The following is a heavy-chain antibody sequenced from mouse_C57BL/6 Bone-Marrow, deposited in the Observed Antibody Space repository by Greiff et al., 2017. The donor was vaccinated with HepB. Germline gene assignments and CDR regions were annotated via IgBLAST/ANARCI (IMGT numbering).Heavy chain of an antibody. D-gene: IGHD1-1*01. CDR1: GFTFSDYY. V-gene: IGHV5-16*01. J-gene: IGHJ1*03. CDR3: ARDGDYGSSRYFDV. Sequence: EVNVVESEGGLVQPGSSMKLSCTASGFTFSDYYMAWVRQVPEKGLEWVANINYDGSSTYYLDSLKSRFIISRDNAKNILYLQMSSLKSEDTATYYCARDGDYGSSRYFDVWGTGTTVTVSS. CDR2: INYDGSST.